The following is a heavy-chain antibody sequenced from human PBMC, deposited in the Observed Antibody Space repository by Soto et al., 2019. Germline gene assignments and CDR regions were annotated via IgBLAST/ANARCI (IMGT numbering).Heavy chain of an antibody. J-gene: IGHJ4*02. CDR2: SNPKSGAT. V-gene: IGHV1-2*02. D-gene: IGHD4-17*01. Sequence: ASVKVSCKASGYTFTDYYMHWVRQAPGQGLEWMGWSNPKSGATSCAQKFQGRVTMTMDTSITTAYMELSSLRSDDTAVYYCVYGDYPYWGQGTLVTAPQ. CDR3: VYGDYPY. CDR1: GYTFTDYY.